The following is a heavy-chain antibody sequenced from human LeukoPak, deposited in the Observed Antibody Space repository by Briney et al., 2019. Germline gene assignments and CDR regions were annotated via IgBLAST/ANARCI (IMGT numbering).Heavy chain of an antibody. Sequence: GESLKISCKGSGYSFTSYWIGWVRQMPGKGLEWMGIIYPGDSDTRYSPSFQGQVTISADKSISTAYLQRSSLKASDTAMYYCARQQRGYYGSGRNFDYWGQGTLVTVSS. D-gene: IGHD3-10*01. CDR2: IYPGDSDT. V-gene: IGHV5-51*01. CDR1: GYSFTSYW. J-gene: IGHJ4*02. CDR3: ARQQRGYYGSGRNFDY.